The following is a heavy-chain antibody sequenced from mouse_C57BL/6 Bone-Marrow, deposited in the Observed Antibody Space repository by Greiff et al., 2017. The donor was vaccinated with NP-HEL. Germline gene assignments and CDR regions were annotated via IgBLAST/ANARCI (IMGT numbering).Heavy chain of an antibody. V-gene: IGHV5-4*01. CDR1: GFTFSSYA. D-gene: IGHD1-1*01. J-gene: IGHJ3*01. CDR3: ARDDPHYYGSSPWFAY. Sequence: EVQRVESGGGLVKPGGSLKLSCAASGFTFSSYAMSWVRQTPEKRLEWVATISDGGSYTYYPDNVKGRFTISRDNAKNNLYLQMSHLKSEDTAMYYCARDDPHYYGSSPWFAYWGQGTLVTVSS. CDR2: ISDGGSYT.